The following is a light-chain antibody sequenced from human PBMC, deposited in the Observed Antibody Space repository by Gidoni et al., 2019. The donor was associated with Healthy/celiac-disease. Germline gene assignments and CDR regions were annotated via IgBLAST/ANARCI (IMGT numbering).Light chain of an antibody. V-gene: IGKV3-15*01. CDR1: QSVSSN. J-gene: IGKJ4*01. CDR3: QQYNNCPLFT. Sequence: EIVMKQSQATLSVPPGERATLSCRASQSVSSNLSWYQQKPGQAPRLLIYGASTSATGIPARFSVSGSGTEFTLTIISLQSEDFSVYYCQQYNNCPLFTFGGGTKVEIK. CDR2: GAS.